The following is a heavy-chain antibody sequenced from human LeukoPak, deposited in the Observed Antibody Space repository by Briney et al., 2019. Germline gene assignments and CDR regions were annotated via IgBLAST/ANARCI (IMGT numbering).Heavy chain of an antibody. J-gene: IGHJ4*02. Sequence: PGGSLRLSCAASGFTFSSYEMNWVRQAPGKGLEWVSYISSTGSTICYADSVKGRFTISRDNAKNSLYLQMNSLRAEDTAVYYCARTAYSGYDFDYWGQGTLVTVSS. D-gene: IGHD5-12*01. CDR1: GFTFSSYE. CDR3: ARTAYSGYDFDY. CDR2: ISSTGSTI. V-gene: IGHV3-48*03.